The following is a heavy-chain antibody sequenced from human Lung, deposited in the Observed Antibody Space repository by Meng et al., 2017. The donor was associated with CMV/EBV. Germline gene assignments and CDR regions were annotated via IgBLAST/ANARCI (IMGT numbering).Heavy chain of an antibody. D-gene: IGHD4-17*01. CDR3: AHRHRLRDFDY. CDR2: IYWDDDK. CDR1: VFSLSTSGVG. V-gene: IGHV2-5*02. Sequence: PLQEFGPTPVNPTQPLTLSCTFSVFSLSTSGVGVGWIRQPPGKALEWLALIYWDDDKRYSPSLKNRLTITKDTSKNQVVLTLTNIDPVDTATYYCAHRHRLRDFDYWGQGTLVTVSS. J-gene: IGHJ4*02.